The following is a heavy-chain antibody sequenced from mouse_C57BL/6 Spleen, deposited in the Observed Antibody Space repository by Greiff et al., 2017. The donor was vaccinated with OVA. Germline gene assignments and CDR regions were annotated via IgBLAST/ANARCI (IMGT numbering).Heavy chain of an antibody. J-gene: IGHJ1*03. CDR1: GYTFTSYW. D-gene: IGHD2-5*01. CDR2: IYPSDSET. CDR3: ARSVYSNYRYFDV. V-gene: IGHV1-61*01. Sequence: VQLQQSGAELVRPGSSVKLSCKASGYTFTSYWMDWVKQRPGQGLEWIGNIYPSDSETHYNQKFKDKATLTVDKSSSTAYMQLSSLTSEDSAVYYCARSVYSNYRYFDVWGTGTTVTVSS.